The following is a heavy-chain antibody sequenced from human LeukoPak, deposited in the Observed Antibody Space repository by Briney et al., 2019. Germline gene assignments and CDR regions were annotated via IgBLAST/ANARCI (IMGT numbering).Heavy chain of an antibody. CDR1: GFTFSSYS. Sequence: GGSLRLSCAASGFTFSSYSMNWVRQAPGKGLEWVSSISSSSSYIYYADSVKDRFTISRDNAKNSLYLQMNSLRAEDTAVYYCARDGGLTQTLDYWGQGTLVTVSS. J-gene: IGHJ4*02. V-gene: IGHV3-21*01. D-gene: IGHD3-16*01. CDR2: ISSSSSYI. CDR3: ARDGGLTQTLDY.